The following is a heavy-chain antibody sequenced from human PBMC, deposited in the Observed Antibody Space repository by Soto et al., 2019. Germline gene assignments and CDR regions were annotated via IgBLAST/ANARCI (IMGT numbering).Heavy chain of an antibody. D-gene: IGHD3-3*01. CDR3: ARDRTILGVVIRAYYGMDV. J-gene: IGHJ6*02. V-gene: IGHV3-48*03. CDR1: GFTFSSYE. CDR2: ISSSGSTI. Sequence: GWSLRLSCAASGFTFSSYEMNWVRQAPGKGLEWVSYISSSGSTIYYADSVKGRFTISRDNAKNSLYLQMNSLRAEDTAVYYCARDRTILGVVIRAYYGMDVWGHGTT.